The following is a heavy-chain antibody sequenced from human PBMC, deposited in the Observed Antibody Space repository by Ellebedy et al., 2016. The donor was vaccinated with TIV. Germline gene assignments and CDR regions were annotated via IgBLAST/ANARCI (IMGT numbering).Heavy chain of an antibody. CDR1: GFTFSSYA. D-gene: IGHD3-10*01. Sequence: GGSLRLXXAASGFTFSSYAMHWVRQAPGKGLEYVSAISSNGGSTYYANSVKGRFTISRDNSKNTLYLQMGSLRAEDMVVYYCARDIIWDYYGSGSYSGGLDYWGQGTLVTVSS. V-gene: IGHV3-64*01. CDR2: ISSNGGST. CDR3: ARDIIWDYYGSGSYSGGLDY. J-gene: IGHJ4*02.